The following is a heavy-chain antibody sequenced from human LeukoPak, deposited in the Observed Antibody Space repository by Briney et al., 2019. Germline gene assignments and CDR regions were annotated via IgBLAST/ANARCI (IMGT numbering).Heavy chain of an antibody. J-gene: IGHJ5*02. V-gene: IGHV1-2*02. CDR2: INPDSDIT. D-gene: IGHD1-14*01. Sequence: ASVKVSRKASGYSFTDHYVHWVRQAPGQALEWMGWINPDSDITNSAQKFQGRVIVTRDTSISAVYMELSRLRYDDTAIYYCAREGETGNWFDPWGQGTLVTVSS. CDR3: AREGETGNWFDP. CDR1: GYSFTDHY.